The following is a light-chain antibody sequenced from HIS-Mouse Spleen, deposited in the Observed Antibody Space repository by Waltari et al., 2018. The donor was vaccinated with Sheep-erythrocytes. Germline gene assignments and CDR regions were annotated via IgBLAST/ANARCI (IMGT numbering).Light chain of an antibody. V-gene: IGLV2-11*01. CDR1: SIDVGVYNY. Sequence: QSALTQPRLVAGSPGTVVTISRTGNSIDVGVYNYDSCYQQHPGKAPKLMIYDVSKRPSGVPDRFSGSKSGNTASLTISGLQAEDEADYYCCSYAGSYNHVFATGTKVTVL. J-gene: IGLJ1*01. CDR3: CSYAGSYNHV. CDR2: DVS.